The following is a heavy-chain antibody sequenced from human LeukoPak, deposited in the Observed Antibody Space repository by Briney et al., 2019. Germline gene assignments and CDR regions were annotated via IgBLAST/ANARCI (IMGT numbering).Heavy chain of an antibody. CDR1: GFTFNSCA. D-gene: IGHD3-22*01. CDR3: AKPRSGYHGGFDY. CDR2: IGGSGATK. J-gene: IGHJ4*02. Sequence: GGSQTLLCIASGFTFNSCAVRWVRQSRGRGPVWVAAIGGSGATKYPADSVRGRFTISRDNSKSTLYLQMNSLRVEDTAFYYCAKPRSGYHGGFDYWGQGTLVTVSS. V-gene: IGHV3-23*01.